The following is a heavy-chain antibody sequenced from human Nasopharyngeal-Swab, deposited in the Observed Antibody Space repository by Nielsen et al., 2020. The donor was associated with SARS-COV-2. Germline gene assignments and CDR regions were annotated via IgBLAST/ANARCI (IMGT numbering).Heavy chain of an antibody. D-gene: IGHD4-17*01. CDR1: GFTFSSYA. V-gene: IGHV3-23*03. CDR2: IYSGGSST. Sequence: GGSLRLSCAASGFTFSSYAMSWVRQAPGKGLEWVSVIYSGGSSTYYADSVKGRFTISRDNSKNTLYLQMNSLRAEDTAVYYCAEVTTVTDPDDYWGQGTLVTVSS. CDR3: AEVTTVTDPDDY. J-gene: IGHJ4*02.